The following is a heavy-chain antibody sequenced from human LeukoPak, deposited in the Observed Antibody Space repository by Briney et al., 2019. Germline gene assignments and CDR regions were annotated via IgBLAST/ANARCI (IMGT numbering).Heavy chain of an antibody. CDR3: ARVALKYSGSYYGYYFDY. CDR2: INPNSGGT. V-gene: IGHV1-2*02. CDR1: GGTFSSYA. D-gene: IGHD1-26*01. Sequence: ASVKVSCKASGGTFSSYAISWVRQAPGQGLEWMGWINPNSGGTNYAQKFQGRVTMTRDTSISTAYMELSRLRSDDTAVYYCARVALKYSGSYYGYYFDYWGQGTLVTVSS. J-gene: IGHJ4*02.